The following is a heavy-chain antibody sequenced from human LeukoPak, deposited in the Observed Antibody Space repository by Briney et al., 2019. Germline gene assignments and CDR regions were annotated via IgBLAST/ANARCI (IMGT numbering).Heavy chain of an antibody. CDR1: GYVFPGYY. CDR3: TRGSSYGLPHQF. Sequence: GASVTVSCKSSGYVFPGYYIYWVRQAPGQGLGWVGWINPKSGDSNYGQRFQGRVIMTRDTSTTTAYMEVSRLASDDTAVYYCTRGSSYGLPHQFWGQGTLVTVSS. V-gene: IGHV1-2*02. CDR2: INPKSGDS. J-gene: IGHJ4*02. D-gene: IGHD5-18*01.